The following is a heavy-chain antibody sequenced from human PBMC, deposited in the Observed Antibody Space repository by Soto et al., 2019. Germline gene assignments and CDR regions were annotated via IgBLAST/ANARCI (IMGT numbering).Heavy chain of an antibody. CDR1: GYTFTSYW. CDR2: IYPGDSDT. V-gene: IGHV5-51*01. J-gene: IGHJ4*02. CDR3: ARPRSHYGDHVPYYFDY. D-gene: IGHD4-17*01. Sequence: GESLKISCKASGYTFTSYWIGWVRQMPGKGLEWMGIIYPGDSDTRYSPSFQGQVTISADKSSTTAYLQWSSLKASDTAMYYCARPRSHYGDHVPYYFDYWGQGTLVTVSS.